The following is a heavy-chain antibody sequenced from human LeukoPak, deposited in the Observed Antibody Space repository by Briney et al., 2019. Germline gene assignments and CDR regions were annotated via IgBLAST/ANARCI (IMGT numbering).Heavy chain of an antibody. CDR3: TGSPRLLVDGIDY. J-gene: IGHJ4*02. CDR2: IYPGDSDT. D-gene: IGHD2-15*01. V-gene: IGHV5-51*01. Sequence: GESLKISCKGSGYSFTSYWIGWVRQMPGKGLEWMGIIYPGDSDTSYSPSFQGQVTISADKSISTAYVQWNSLKAADTAMYYCTGSPRLLVDGIDYWGQGTLVTVSS. CDR1: GYSFTSYW.